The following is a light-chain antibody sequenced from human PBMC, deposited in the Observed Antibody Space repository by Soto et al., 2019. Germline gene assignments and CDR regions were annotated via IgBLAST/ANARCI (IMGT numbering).Light chain of an antibody. CDR1: SSDVGAYIY. Sequence: QFALTQPPSASGSPGQSVTISWTGTSSDVGAYIYVSWYQHHPGKAPKLIIYEASKRPSGVPDRFSGSKSGDTASLTVSGLQAEDEADYYCGSYAGGNNPYVFGTGTKVTVL. J-gene: IGLJ1*01. V-gene: IGLV2-8*01. CDR3: GSYAGGNNPYV. CDR2: EAS.